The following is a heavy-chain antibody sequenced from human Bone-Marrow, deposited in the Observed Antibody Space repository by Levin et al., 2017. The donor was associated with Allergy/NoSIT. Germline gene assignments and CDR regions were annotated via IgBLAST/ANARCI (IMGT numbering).Heavy chain of an antibody. Sequence: ASVKVSCAASGFTFTSYAMAWVRQAPGKGLEWVASITGSAATTYYADSVKGRFTISKDNPKNALVLQMNSLRPEDTADYYCAKDRRFTVTADFDNWGHGTRVTVAS. D-gene: IGHD4-17*01. J-gene: IGHJ4*01. CDR3: AKDRRFTVTADFDN. CDR1: GFTFTSYA. CDR2: ITGSAATT. V-gene: IGHV3-23*01.